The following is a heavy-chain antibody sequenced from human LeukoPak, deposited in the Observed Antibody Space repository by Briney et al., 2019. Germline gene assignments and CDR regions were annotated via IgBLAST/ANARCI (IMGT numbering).Heavy chain of an antibody. V-gene: IGHV1-46*01. CDR1: VYTFTSYY. CDR2: INPSGGST. D-gene: IGHD1-14*01. Sequence: GASVKVSCKASVYTFTSYYMHWVRQAPGQGLEWIVIINPSGGSTSYAQKFQGRVTMTRDMSTSTVYMELSSLRSEDTAVYYCARGQTNPQFVYWGQGTLVTVSS. CDR3: ARGQTNPQFVY. J-gene: IGHJ4*02.